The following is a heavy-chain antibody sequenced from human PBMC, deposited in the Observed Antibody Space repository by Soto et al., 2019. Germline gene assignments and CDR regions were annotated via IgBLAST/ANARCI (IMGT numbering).Heavy chain of an antibody. D-gene: IGHD3-22*01. J-gene: IGHJ6*02. CDR3: ARASYYYDSSGSESHGMDV. CDR1: GYTFTGYY. V-gene: IGHV1-2*04. CDR2: INPNSGGT. Sequence: GASVNVSCKASGYTFTGYYMHWVRQAPGQGLEWMGWINPNSGGTNYAQKFQGWVTMTRDTSISTAYMELSRLRSDDTAVYYCARASYYYDSSGSESHGMDVWGQGTTVTVSS.